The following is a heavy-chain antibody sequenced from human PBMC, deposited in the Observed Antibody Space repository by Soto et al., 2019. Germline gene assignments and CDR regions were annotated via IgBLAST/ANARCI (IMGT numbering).Heavy chain of an antibody. J-gene: IGHJ5*02. D-gene: IGHD3-10*01. CDR3: VNGGSQWFGH. Sequence: SETLSLTCTVSGVSFSSDTSYWSWIRQPPGKGREWIGYIPYSGHASYSPSHEGRVTLSADTTKNQYSLKLTSGTAVYKYVYCCVNGGSQWFGHWGQGVLVTVSS. V-gene: IGHV4-61*01. CDR2: IPYSGHA. CDR1: GVSFSSDTSY.